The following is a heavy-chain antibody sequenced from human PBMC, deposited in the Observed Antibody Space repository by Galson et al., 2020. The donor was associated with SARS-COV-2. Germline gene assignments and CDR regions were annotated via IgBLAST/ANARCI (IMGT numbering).Heavy chain of an antibody. Sequence: GGSLRLSCAASGFTFDDNNMHWVRQTPGKGLEWVSGISWNSDNIGYADSVKGRFTVSRDNAKNSLYLQMNSLRAEDTALYYCAKESYIAVAGFDYWGQGTIVTVSS. D-gene: IGHD6-19*01. V-gene: IGHV3-9*01. CDR2: ISWNSDNI. CDR3: AKESYIAVAGFDY. CDR1: GFTFDDNN. J-gene: IGHJ4*02.